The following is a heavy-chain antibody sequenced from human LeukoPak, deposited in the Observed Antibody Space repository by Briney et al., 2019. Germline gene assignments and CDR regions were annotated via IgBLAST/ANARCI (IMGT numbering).Heavy chain of an antibody. D-gene: IGHD3-22*01. CDR1: GGSISSYY. CDR3: ARSSGYSSHYFDC. CDR2: IYYSGST. Sequence: SETLSLTCTVSGGSISSYYWSWIRQPPGKGLEWIGYIYYSGSTNFNPSLKSRVTMSVDTSKTQFSLKLSSVTAADTAVYYCARSSGYSSHYFDCWGQGTLVTVSS. V-gene: IGHV4-59*01. J-gene: IGHJ4*02.